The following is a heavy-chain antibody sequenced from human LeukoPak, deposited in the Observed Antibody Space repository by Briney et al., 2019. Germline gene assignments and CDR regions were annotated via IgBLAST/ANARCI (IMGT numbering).Heavy chain of an antibody. CDR2: INQDGSEK. V-gene: IGHV3-7*01. CDR1: GFTFSSYS. J-gene: IGHJ6*03. D-gene: IGHD6-19*01. Sequence: PGGSLRLSCAASGFTFSSYSMTWVRQAPGKGLEWVANINQDGSEKYYVDSVKGRFTISRDNSKNTLYLQMNSLRAEDTAVYYCAKVYAVAGMSGNYMDVWGKGTTVTVSS. CDR3: AKVYAVAGMSGNYMDV.